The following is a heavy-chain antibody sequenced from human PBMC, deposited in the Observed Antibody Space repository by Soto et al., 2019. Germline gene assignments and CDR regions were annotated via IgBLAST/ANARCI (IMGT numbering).Heavy chain of an antibody. D-gene: IGHD2-15*01. CDR1: GGTFSSYA. V-gene: IGHV1-69*13. CDR2: IIPIFGTA. CDR3: TRGASSWEMWYVDY. Sequence: SVKVSCKASGGTFSSYAISWVRQAPEQGLEWMGGIIPIFGTANYAQKFQGRLTITADESTSTAYMELSSLRSEATAVYYCTRGASSWEMWYVDYWGQGTLVTVSA. J-gene: IGHJ4*02.